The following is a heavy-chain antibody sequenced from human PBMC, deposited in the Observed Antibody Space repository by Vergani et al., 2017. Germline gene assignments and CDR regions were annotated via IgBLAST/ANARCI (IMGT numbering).Heavy chain of an antibody. CDR1: GFTFSSYA. J-gene: IGHJ4*02. V-gene: IGHV3-30-3*01. CDR3: VKDAGSYENFFDS. D-gene: IGHD1-26*01. CDR2: IPYDGSNK. Sequence: QVQLVESGGGVVQPGRSLRLSCAASGFTFSSYAMHWVRQAPGKGLEWVAVIPYDGSNKYYADSVKGRFTISRDNSKNTLYLQMNSLRPEDTATYYCVKDAGSYENFFDSWGQGTLVTVSS.